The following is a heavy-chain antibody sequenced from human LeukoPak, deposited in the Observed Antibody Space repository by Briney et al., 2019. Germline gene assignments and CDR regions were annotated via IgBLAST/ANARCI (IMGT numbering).Heavy chain of an antibody. CDR1: GFTFSSYS. V-gene: IGHV3-48*04. D-gene: IGHD2-2*01. CDR2: ISESSDRI. J-gene: IGHJ4*02. CDR3: ARDLLNDEGSSYFYDQ. Sequence: PGGSLRLSCAASGFTFSSYSMNWVRQAPGKGLEWVSYISESSDRIYHADSVKGRFTISRDNAKNSLYLQMDSLRAEDTAVYYCARDLLNDEGSSYFYDQWGQGTLVTVSS.